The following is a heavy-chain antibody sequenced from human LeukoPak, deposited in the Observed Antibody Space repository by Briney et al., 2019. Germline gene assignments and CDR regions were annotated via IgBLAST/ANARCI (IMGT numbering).Heavy chain of an antibody. V-gene: IGHV3-30*18. CDR2: ISYDGSNK. CDR3: AKDHCGGDCYLFDY. J-gene: IGHJ4*02. D-gene: IGHD2-21*02. CDR1: GFTFSSYG. Sequence: PGGSLRLSCAASGFTFSSYGMHWARQAPGKGLEWVAVISYDGSNKYYADSVKGRFTISRDNSKNTLYLQMNSLRAEDTAVYYCAKDHCGGDCYLFDYWGLGTLVTVSS.